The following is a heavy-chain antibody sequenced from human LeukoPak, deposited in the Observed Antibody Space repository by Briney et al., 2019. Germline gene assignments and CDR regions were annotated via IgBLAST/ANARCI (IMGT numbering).Heavy chain of an antibody. CDR1: GGSITSGHY. V-gene: IGHV4-31*03. D-gene: IGHD3-10*01. Sequence: SETLSLTCTVSGGSITSGHYWSWIRQHPGGGLEWIGHIYYSGSTYYNPSLKSRVTISVDRSKNQFSLKLSSVTAADTAVYYCARGVWFGELLANDYFDYWGQGTLVTVSS. CDR2: IYYSGST. J-gene: IGHJ4*02. CDR3: ARGVWFGELLANDYFDY.